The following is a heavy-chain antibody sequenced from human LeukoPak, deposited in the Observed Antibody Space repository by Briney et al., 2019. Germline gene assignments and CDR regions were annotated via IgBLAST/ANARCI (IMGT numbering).Heavy chain of an antibody. J-gene: IGHJ4*02. CDR1: GHSISTGYY. CDR3: ARGGATPMVLSY. CDR2: MAHNRGT. V-gene: IGHV4-38-2*01. Sequence: SETLSLTCAVSGHSISTGYYWGWIRQPPGKGLDWSGSMAHNRGTYYNPSLKSRVTISMDTSKNQFSLKLSSVTAADTAVYYCARGGATPMVLSYWGQGTLVTVSS. D-gene: IGHD5-18*01.